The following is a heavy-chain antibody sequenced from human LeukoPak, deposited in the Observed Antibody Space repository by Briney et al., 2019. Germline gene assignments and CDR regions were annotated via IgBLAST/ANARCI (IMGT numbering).Heavy chain of an antibody. Sequence: SETLSLTCTVSGGSISSYYWSWIRQPPGKGLEWIGYIYYSGSTNYNPSLKSRVTISVDTSKNQFSLKLSSVTAADTAVYYCASNRGIAVAFDYWGQGTLVTVS. D-gene: IGHD6-19*01. CDR2: IYYSGST. J-gene: IGHJ4*02. CDR3: ASNRGIAVAFDY. CDR1: GGSISSYY. V-gene: IGHV4-59*08.